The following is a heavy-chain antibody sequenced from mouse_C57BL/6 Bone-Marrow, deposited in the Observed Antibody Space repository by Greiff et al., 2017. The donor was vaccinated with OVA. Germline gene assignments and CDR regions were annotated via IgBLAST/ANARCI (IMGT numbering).Heavy chain of an antibody. CDR2: IDPSASYT. J-gene: IGHJ2*01. CDR3: ARSCGDY. V-gene: IGHV1-50*01. CDR1: GYTFTSYW. Sequence: QVQLQQSGAELVKPGASVKLSCKASGYTFTSYWMQWVKQRPGQGLEWIGEIDPSASYTNYNQKFKGKATLTVATSSSTAYMQLSSLTSEDSWVYYCARSCGDYWGQGTTLTVSS.